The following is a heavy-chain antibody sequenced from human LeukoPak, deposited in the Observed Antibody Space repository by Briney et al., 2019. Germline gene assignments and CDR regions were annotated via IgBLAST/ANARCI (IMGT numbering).Heavy chain of an antibody. CDR3: ARLDGTTYRSGWLTKRNYYYGMDV. CDR2: IYPGDSDT. J-gene: IGHJ6*02. V-gene: IGHV5-51*01. D-gene: IGHD6-19*01. CDR1: GYSFTSYW. Sequence: GESLKISCKGSGYSFTSYWIGWVRQMPGKGLEWMGIIYPGDSDTRYSPSFQGQVTISADKSISTAYLQWSGLKASDTAMYYCARLDGTTYRSGWLTKRNYYYGMDVWGQGTTVTVSS.